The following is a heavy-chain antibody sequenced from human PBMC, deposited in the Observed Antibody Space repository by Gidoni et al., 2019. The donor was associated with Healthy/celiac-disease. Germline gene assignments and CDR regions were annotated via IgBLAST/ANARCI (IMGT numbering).Heavy chain of an antibody. CDR3: ARDQRLRSRYYFDY. V-gene: IGHV4-59*01. D-gene: IGHD6-25*01. CDR1: GGSISSYY. J-gene: IGHJ4*02. CDR2: TFYSGST. Sequence: QVQLQESGPGLVKPSETLSLTCTVSGGSISSYYWSWIRQPPGKGLEWIGFTFYSGSTNYNPSLKSRVTISVDTSKNQFSLKLSSVTAADTAVYYCARDQRLRSRYYFDYWGQGTLVTVSS.